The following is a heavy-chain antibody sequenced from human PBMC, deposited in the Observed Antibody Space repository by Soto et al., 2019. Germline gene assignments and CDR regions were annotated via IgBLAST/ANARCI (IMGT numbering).Heavy chain of an antibody. CDR2: IIPIFGTA. CDR1: GGTFSSYA. J-gene: IGHJ6*02. Sequence: QVQLVQSGAEVKKPGSSVKVSCKASGGTFSSYAISWVRQAPGQGLEWMGGIIPIFGTANYAQKFQGRVTITADESTSTAYMELSSLRSEATAVYYCARARYYYDSSGYSPYYYYGMDVWGQGTTVTVSS. V-gene: IGHV1-69*01. D-gene: IGHD3-22*01. CDR3: ARARYYYDSSGYSPYYYYGMDV.